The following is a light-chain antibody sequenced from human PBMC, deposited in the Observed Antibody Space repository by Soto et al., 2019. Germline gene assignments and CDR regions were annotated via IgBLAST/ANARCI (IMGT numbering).Light chain of an antibody. CDR1: SSDVGGYNY. V-gene: IGLV2-14*01. J-gene: IGLJ2*01. CDR3: SSYTSSSTLDVV. CDR2: EVD. Sequence: QSVLTQPASVSGSPGQSITISCTGTSSDVGGYNYVSWYQHHPGKAPKLMIYEVDTRPSGVSNRFSGSKSGNTASLTISGLQAEDEADYYCSSYTSSSTLDVVFGGGTKLTVL.